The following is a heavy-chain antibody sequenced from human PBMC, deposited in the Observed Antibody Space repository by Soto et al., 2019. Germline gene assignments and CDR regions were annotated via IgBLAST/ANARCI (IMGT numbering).Heavy chain of an antibody. V-gene: IGHV3-23*01. CDR1: GFTFSSYA. D-gene: IGHD1-26*01. CDR2: ISGSGGST. Sequence: PGGSLRLSCTASGFTFSSYAMSWVRQAPGKGLEWVSAISGSGGSTYSADSVKGRFTISRDNSKNTLYLQMNSLRAEDTAVYYCAKQVGALNGGFDPWGQGTLVTVSS. CDR3: AKQVGALNGGFDP. J-gene: IGHJ5*02.